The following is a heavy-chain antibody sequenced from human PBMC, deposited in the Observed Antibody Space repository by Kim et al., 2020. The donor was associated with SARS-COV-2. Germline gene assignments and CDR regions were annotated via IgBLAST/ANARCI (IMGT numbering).Heavy chain of an antibody. D-gene: IGHD6-19*01. CDR1: GGSFSGYY. CDR2: INHSGST. Sequence: SETLSLTCAVYGGSFSGYYWSWIRQPPGKGLEWIGEINHSGSTNYNPSLKSRVTISVDTSKNQFSLKLSSVTAADTAVYYCARDAGYSSGWYYWFDYWGQGTLVTVSS. V-gene: IGHV4-34*01. CDR3: ARDAGYSSGWYYWFDY. J-gene: IGHJ4*02.